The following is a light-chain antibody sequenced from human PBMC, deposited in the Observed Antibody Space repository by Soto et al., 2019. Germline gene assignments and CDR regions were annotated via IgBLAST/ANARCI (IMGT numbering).Light chain of an antibody. CDR2: GAS. V-gene: IGKV3-20*01. CDR3: QQYCSSPRT. CDR1: QSVSSSY. J-gene: IGKJ1*01. Sequence: EIVLTQSPGTLSLSPGERATLSCRASQSVSSSYLAWYQQKPGQAPRLLIYGASSRATGIPDRFSGSGPVTDFTLTISRLEPEDFAVYYCQQYCSSPRTFGQVTKVEIK.